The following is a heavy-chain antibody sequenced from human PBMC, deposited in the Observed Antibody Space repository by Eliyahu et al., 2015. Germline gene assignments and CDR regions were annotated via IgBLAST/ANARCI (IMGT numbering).Heavy chain of an antibody. CDR2: ISWNSGSI. V-gene: IGHV3-9*01. D-gene: IGHD6-19*01. CDR3: AKASGIAVAGTGFDY. Sequence: EVQXVESGGGLVXPGRSLRLSCAASGFPXXDXAMPWVRXAPGXGLEWVSGISWNSGSIGYADSVKGRFTISRDNAKNSLYLQMNSLRAEDTALYYCAKASGIAVAGTGFDYWGQGTLVTVSS. CDR1: GFPXXDXA. J-gene: IGHJ4*02.